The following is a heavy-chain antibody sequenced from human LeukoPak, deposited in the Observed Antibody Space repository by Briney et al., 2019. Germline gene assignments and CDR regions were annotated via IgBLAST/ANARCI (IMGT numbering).Heavy chain of an antibody. CDR3: ARDSSAWSLDF. D-gene: IGHD6-19*01. V-gene: IGHV1-18*01. J-gene: IGHJ4*02. CDR2: IDVPNGET. Sequence: ASVKVSCKASGYRFTSRAITWVRQAPGQALECVGRIDVPNGETNYEQRFQGRVTMTTDTSTNTAYMELRGLRSDDTAVYFCARDSSAWSLDFWGEGTLVTVSS. CDR1: GYRFTSRA.